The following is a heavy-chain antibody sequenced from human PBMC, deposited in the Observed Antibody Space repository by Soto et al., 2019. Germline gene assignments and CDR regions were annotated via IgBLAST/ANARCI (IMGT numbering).Heavy chain of an antibody. CDR3: ARDQVRRVGAYFDY. CDR2: IYSGGST. CDR1: GFTVSSNY. Sequence: EVQLVESGGGLIQPGGSLRLSCAASGFTVSSNYMSWVRQAPGKGLEWVSVIYSGGSTYYADSVKGRFTISRDNSKNTLYLQMNSLRAKDTAVYYCARDQVRRVGAYFDYWGQGTLVTVSS. D-gene: IGHD1-26*01. V-gene: IGHV3-53*01. J-gene: IGHJ4*02.